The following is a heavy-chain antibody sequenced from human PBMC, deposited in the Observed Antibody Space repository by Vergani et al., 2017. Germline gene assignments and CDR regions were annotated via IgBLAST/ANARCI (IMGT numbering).Heavy chain of an antibody. CDR3: ARGRSVHLGDQ. CDR1: GGSFSSYT. CDR2: IIPVLGIA. V-gene: IGHV1-69*02. Sequence: QVQLVQSGAEVKKPGSSVKVSCKASGGSFSSYTISWVRQAPGQGLEWMGRIIPVLGIANYAQKFQGRVTITADESTSTTYMEMSSLRSEDTAVYYCARGRSVHLGDQWGQGTLVTVSS. J-gene: IGHJ4*02.